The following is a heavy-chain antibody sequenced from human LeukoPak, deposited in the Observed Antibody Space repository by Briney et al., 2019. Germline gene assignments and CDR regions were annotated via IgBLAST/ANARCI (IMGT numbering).Heavy chain of an antibody. V-gene: IGHV4-34*01. CDR3: ARPPSKYYYDSSGNAFDI. Sequence: RSETLSLTCAVYGGSFSGYYWSWIRQPPGKGLEWIGEINHSGSTNYNPTLKSRVTISVDTSKNQFSLKLSSVTAADTAVYYCARPPSKYYYDSSGNAFDIWGQGTMVTVSS. CDR1: GGSFSGYY. J-gene: IGHJ3*02. D-gene: IGHD3-22*01. CDR2: INHSGST.